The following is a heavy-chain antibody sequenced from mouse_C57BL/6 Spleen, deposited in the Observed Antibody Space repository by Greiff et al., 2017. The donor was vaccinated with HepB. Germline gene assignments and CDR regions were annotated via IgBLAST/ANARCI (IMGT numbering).Heavy chain of an antibody. CDR3: ARYGTPGFAY. CDR2: IRNKANGYTT. CDR1: GFTFTDYY. V-gene: IGHV7-3*01. J-gene: IGHJ3*01. Sequence: EVQVVESGGGLVQPGGSLSLSCAASGFTFTDYYMSWVRQPPGKALEWLGFIRNKANGYTTEYSASVKGRFTISRENSQSILYLQMNALRAEDSATYYCARYGTPGFAYWGQGTLVTVSA.